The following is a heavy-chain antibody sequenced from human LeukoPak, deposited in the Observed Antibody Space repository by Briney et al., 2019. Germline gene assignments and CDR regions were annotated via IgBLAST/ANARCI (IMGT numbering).Heavy chain of an antibody. J-gene: IGHJ4*02. Sequence: ASVKVSCKASGYTFTGYYMHWVRQAPGQGLEWMGGINPNSGGTNYAQKFQGRVTMTRDTSISTAYMELSRLRSDDTAVYYCARPARGGSEGFDYWGQGTLVTVSS. CDR2: INPNSGGT. V-gene: IGHV1-2*02. CDR1: GYTFTGYY. CDR3: ARPARGGSEGFDY. D-gene: IGHD1-26*01.